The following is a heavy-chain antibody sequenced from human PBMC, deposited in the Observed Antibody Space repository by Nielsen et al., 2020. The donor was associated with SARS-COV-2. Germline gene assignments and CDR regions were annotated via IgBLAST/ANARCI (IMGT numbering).Heavy chain of an antibody. D-gene: IGHD3-3*01. CDR2: ISWNSGSI. CDR1: GFTFDDYA. Sequence: GGSLRLSCAASGFTFDDYAMHWVRQAPGKGLEWVSGISWNSGSIGYADSVRGRFTISRDNSKNTLYLQMNSLRGEDTAVYYCAKDLADSWSDDYSAYYNMDVWGKGTTVTVSS. CDR3: AKDLADSWSDDYSAYYNMDV. V-gene: IGHV3-9*01. J-gene: IGHJ6*03.